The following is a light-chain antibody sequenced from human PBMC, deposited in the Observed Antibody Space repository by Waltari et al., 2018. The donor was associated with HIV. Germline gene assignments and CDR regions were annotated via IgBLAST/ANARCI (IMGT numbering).Light chain of an antibody. J-gene: IGLJ2*01. Sequence: QSVLTQPPSASGAPGQRVSISCSGGNSNIGRYAVSWYQQLPGTAPKLLIYSNTQRPSGVPDRFSGSKSGTSASLAMGGLQSEDEADYYCAAWDDSLSGSGVFGGGTKLTVL. CDR3: AAWDDSLSGSGV. V-gene: IGLV1-44*01. CDR1: NSNIGRYA. CDR2: SNT.